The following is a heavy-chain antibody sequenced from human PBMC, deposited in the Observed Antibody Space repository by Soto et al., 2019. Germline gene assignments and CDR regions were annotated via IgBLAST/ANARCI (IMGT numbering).Heavy chain of an antibody. D-gene: IGHD3-22*01. V-gene: IGHV4-61*01. CDR3: ARRMYYFDSSGEYSYAFDI. J-gene: IGHJ3*02. CDR1: GASVSSGSFY. Sequence: QVQLQESGPGLVKPSETLSLTCTVSGASVSSGSFYWNWIRQPPGKGLEWIGYVYYTGSTNYNPSLESPVTISLDTSKTQFSLRLSSVTAADTAVYYYARRMYYFDSSGEYSYAFDIWGQGTMVTISS. CDR2: VYYTGST.